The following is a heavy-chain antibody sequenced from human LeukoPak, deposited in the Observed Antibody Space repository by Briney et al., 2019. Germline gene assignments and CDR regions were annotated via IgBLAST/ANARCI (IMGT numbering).Heavy chain of an antibody. D-gene: IGHD5-12*01. CDR1: GGSISSSSYY. CDR3: ARVEGIVATIYY. J-gene: IGHJ4*02. Sequence: SETLSLTCTVSGGSISSSSYYWGWIRQPPGKGLEWIGSIYYTGSTYYNPSLKSRVTISVDTSKNQFSLKLSSVTAADTAVYYCARVEGIVATIYYWGQGTLVTVSS. V-gene: IGHV4-39*01. CDR2: IYYTGST.